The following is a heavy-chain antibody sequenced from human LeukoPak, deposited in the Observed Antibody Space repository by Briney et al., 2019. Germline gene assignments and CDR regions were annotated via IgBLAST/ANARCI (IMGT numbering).Heavy chain of an antibody. CDR2: ISGSGGST. Sequence: GGSLRLSCAASGFTFSSYAMSWVRQAPGKGLEWVSAISGSGGSTYYADSVKGRFTISRDNSKNTLYLQMNSLRAEDTAVYYCAKLTTVTTLYNWFDPWGQGTLVTVSS. V-gene: IGHV3-23*01. J-gene: IGHJ5*02. D-gene: IGHD4-17*01. CDR1: GFTFSSYA. CDR3: AKLTTVTTLYNWFDP.